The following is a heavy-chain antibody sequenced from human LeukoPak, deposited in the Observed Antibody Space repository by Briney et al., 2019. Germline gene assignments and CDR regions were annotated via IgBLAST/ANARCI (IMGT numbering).Heavy chain of an antibody. Sequence: GGSLRLSCAASGFTFRSFAMHWVRQAPGKGLEWVAAIWYDGSNKYYADSVRGRFTISRDNSKNTLFLQMNSLRAEDTAVYYCARASGDYGEYFDYWGQGTLVTVSS. V-gene: IGHV3-33*01. J-gene: IGHJ4*02. CDR2: IWYDGSNK. CDR1: GFTFRSFA. D-gene: IGHD4-17*01. CDR3: ARASGDYGEYFDY.